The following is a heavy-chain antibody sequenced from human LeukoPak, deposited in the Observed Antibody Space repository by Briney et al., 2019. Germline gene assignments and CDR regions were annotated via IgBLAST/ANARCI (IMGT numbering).Heavy chain of an antibody. Sequence: GGSLRLSCAASGFSFSSYAMSWVRQAPRKGLEWVSTISASGGSTYYADSVKGRFTVSRDNSKNTLYLQMNSLRADDTAVYSCAKGVWFHSDHWGQGTLVTVSS. CDR3: AKGVWFHSDH. J-gene: IGHJ4*02. CDR2: ISASGGST. CDR1: GFSFSSYA. D-gene: IGHD3-9*01. V-gene: IGHV3-23*01.